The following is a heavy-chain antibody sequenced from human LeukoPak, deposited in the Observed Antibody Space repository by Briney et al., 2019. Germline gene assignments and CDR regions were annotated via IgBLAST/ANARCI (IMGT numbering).Heavy chain of an antibody. Sequence: PGGSLRLSCAASGFTFSSYAMHWVRQAPGKGVEWVANIKQDGSEKDYVDSVKGRFTISRDNAKNSLYLQMNSLTAEDTAVYYCARKSFAARWDWGQGTLVTVSS. CDR2: IKQDGSEK. J-gene: IGHJ4*02. CDR3: ARKSFAARWD. V-gene: IGHV3-7*01. CDR1: GFTFSSYA. D-gene: IGHD6-6*01.